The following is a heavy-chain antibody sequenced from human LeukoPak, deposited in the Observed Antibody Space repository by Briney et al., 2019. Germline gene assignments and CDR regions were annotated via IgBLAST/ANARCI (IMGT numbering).Heavy chain of an antibody. J-gene: IGHJ4*02. CDR3: ARIGDYLNFDY. Sequence: PGGSLRLSCAASGFPFSSYWMNWVRQAPGKGLEWVSAISGSGGSTYYADSVKGRFTISRDNSKNTLYLQMNSLRAEDTAVYYCARIGDYLNFDYWGQGTLVTVSS. CDR2: ISGSGGST. V-gene: IGHV3-23*01. CDR1: GFPFSSYW. D-gene: IGHD4-17*01.